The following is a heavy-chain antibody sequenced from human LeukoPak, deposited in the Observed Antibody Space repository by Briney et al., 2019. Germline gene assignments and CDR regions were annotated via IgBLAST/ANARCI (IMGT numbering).Heavy chain of an antibody. CDR3: ARLESSGWYRFDC. CDR2: ISWNSGSI. CDR1: GFTFDDYA. D-gene: IGHD6-19*01. J-gene: IGHJ4*02. Sequence: GGSLRLSCAASGFTFDDYAMHWVRQAPGKGLEWVSGISWNSGSIGYADSEKGRFTISRDNAKNSLYLQMNSLRVEDTGLYYCARLESSGWYRFDCWGQGTLVTVSS. V-gene: IGHV3-9*01.